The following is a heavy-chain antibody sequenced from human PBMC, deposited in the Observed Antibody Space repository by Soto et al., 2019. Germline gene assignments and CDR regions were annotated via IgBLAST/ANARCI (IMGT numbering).Heavy chain of an antibody. Sequence: EVQLVESGGDLVQPGRSLRLSCAASGVTFSGYWMHWVRQVPGKGLEWVARINSDGSRTTYADSVKGRFTIFRDNAEXTXXXQMXXLXVXXXXVYXCAXAXXXXQNWFDPWGQGTLVTVSS. CDR2: INSDGSRT. CDR3: AXAXXXXQNWFDP. V-gene: IGHV3-74*03. CDR1: GVTFSGYW. J-gene: IGHJ5*02.